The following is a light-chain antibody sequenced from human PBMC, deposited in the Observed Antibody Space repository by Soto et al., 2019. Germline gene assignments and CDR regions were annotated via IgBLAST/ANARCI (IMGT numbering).Light chain of an antibody. CDR3: QKYSSVPV. CDR1: QDIRNF. CDR2: AAS. Sequence: IPMTQSPTSLSASVGYRVTITCRASQDIRNFVAWYQQKPGKAPKLLIYAASTLQSGVPSRFSGSGSGTDFTLTINSLQPEDVATYSCQKYSSVPVFGPGTKVEIK. V-gene: IGKV1-27*01. J-gene: IGKJ3*01.